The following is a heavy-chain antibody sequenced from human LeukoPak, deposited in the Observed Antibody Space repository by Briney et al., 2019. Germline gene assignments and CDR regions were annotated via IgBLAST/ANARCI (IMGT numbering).Heavy chain of an antibody. J-gene: IGHJ6*03. CDR3: ARTGYSSGWLPNYYYYYMDV. Sequence: SETLSLTCTVSGGSISSSSYYWDWIRQSPGKGLEWIGSIYYSGSTYYNPSLKSRFTISVDTSKNQFSLKLSSVTAAYTAVYYCARTGYSSGWLPNYYYYYMDVWGKGSTVTISS. V-gene: IGHV4-39*01. D-gene: IGHD6-19*01. CDR1: GGSISSSSYY. CDR2: IYYSGST.